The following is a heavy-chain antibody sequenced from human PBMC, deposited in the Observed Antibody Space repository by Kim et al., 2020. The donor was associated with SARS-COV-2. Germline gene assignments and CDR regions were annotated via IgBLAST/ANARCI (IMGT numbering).Heavy chain of an antibody. V-gene: IGHV4-34*01. CDR2: INHSGRT. J-gene: IGHJ4*02. Sequence: SETLSLTCAVYGGSFSGYYWSWIRQPPGKGLEWIGEINHSGRTNYNPSLKSRVTISVDTSKNQFSLKLTSVTAADAAVYFCARRLSNTSGWGTRYCDLWGQGILVTVSS. D-gene: IGHD3-9*01. CDR3: ARRLSNTSGWGTRYCDL. CDR1: GGSFSGYY.